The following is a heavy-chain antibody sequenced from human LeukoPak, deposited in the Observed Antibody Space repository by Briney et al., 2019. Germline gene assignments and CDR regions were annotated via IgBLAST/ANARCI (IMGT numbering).Heavy chain of an antibody. J-gene: IGHJ1*01. CDR1: GFTFSGST. D-gene: IGHD6-19*01. CDR3: TSPQADSGTTYFRH. Sequence: GGSLKLSCAASGFTFSGSTIHWVRQASGKGLEWIGRIRSKANSYATAYAASVKGRFTISRDDAKNTAYLQMDSLKTEDTAVYYCTSPQADSGTTYFRHWGQGTLVTVSS. CDR2: IRSKANSYAT. V-gene: IGHV3-73*01.